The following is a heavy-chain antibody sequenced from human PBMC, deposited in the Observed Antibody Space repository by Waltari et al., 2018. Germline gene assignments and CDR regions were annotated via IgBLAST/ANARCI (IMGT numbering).Heavy chain of an antibody. CDR2: ISMDGSNK. D-gene: IGHD2-15*01. V-gene: IGHV3-30*18. Sequence: QVQLVESGGGVVQPGRSLRLSCAASGFTFSSYGMHWVRQAPGTGLEWVAVISMDGSNKYYADSVKGRFTISRDNSKNTLYLQMNSLRAEDTAVYYCAKDLYCSGGSCYSPDYWGQGTLVTVSS. J-gene: IGHJ4*02. CDR1: GFTFSSYG. CDR3: AKDLYCSGGSCYSPDY.